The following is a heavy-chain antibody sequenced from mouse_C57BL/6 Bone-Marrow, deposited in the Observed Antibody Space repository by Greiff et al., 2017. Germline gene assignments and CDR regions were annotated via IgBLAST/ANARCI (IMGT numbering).Heavy chain of an antibody. J-gene: IGHJ2*01. D-gene: IGHD2-4*01. V-gene: IGHV1-76*01. CDR2: IYPGSGNT. CDR1: GYTFTDYY. CDR3: ARGGIYYDYAIDY. Sequence: VQLQQSGAELVRPGASVKLSCKASGYTFTDYYINWVKQRPGQGLEWIARIYPGSGNTYYNEKFKGKATLTAEKSSSTAYMQLSSLTSEDSAVYFCARGGIYYDYAIDYWGQGTTLTVSS.